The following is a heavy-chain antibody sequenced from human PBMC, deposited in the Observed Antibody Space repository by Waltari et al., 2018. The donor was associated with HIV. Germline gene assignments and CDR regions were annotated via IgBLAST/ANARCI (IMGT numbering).Heavy chain of an antibody. D-gene: IGHD6-13*01. Sequence: EVQLLESGGGLVQPGGSLRLSCTASGFTFRSCAVTRVGRAPGKGLEWVSAISGSGGSTYYADSVKGRFTISRDNSKNTLYLQMNSLRAEDTAVYYCAKSPTRAAAGLFDYWGQGTLVTVSS. CDR3: AKSPTRAAAGLFDY. V-gene: IGHV3-23*01. CDR1: GFTFRSCA. CDR2: ISGSGGST. J-gene: IGHJ4*02.